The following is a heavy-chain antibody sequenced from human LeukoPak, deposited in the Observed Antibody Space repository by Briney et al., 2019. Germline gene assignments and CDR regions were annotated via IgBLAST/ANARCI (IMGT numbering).Heavy chain of an antibody. V-gene: IGHV3-74*01. J-gene: IGHJ3*02. D-gene: IGHD5-12*01. Sequence: GGSLRLSCAASGFTFSSYWMHWVRQAPGKGLVWVSRIKGDGNSIRYADSVKGRFTISRDNAKNTLYLQMNSLRAEDTAVYYCARGGYSGYDSAGAFDIWGQGTMVTVSS. CDR3: ARGGYSGYDSAGAFDI. CDR2: IKGDGNSI. CDR1: GFTFSSYW.